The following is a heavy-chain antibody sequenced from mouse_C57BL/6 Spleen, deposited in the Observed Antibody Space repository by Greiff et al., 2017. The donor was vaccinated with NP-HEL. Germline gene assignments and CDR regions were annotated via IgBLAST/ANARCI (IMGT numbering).Heavy chain of an antibody. CDR1: GYTFTDYE. CDR2: IDPETGGT. CDR3: THRLYYAMDY. V-gene: IGHV1-15*01. Sequence: QVQLKQSGAELVRPGASVTLSCKASGYTFTDYEMHWVKQTPVHGLEWIGAIDPETGGTAYNQKFKGKAILTADKSSSTAYMELRSLTSEDSAVYYCTHRLYYAMDYWGQGTSVTVSS. J-gene: IGHJ4*01. D-gene: IGHD6-1*01.